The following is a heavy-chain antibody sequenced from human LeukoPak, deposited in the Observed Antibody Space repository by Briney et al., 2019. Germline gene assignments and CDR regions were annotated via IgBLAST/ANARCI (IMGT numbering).Heavy chain of an antibody. CDR1: GYSISSGYY. V-gene: IGHV4-38-2*01. J-gene: IGHJ4*02. Sequence: SSETLSLTCAVSGYSISSGYYWGWIRQPPGKGLEWIGSIYYSGSTYYNPSLKSRVTISVDTSKNQFSLKLNSVTAADTAVYYCARHSAGIAVAGWGQGTLVTVSS. CDR2: IYYSGST. D-gene: IGHD6-19*01. CDR3: ARHSAGIAVAG.